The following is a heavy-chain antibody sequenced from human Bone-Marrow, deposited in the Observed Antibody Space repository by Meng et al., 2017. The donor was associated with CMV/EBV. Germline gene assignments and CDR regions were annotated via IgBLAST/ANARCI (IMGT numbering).Heavy chain of an antibody. Sequence: GESLKISCAASGFTVSSNYMSWVRQAPGKGLEWVSVIYSGGSTYYADSVKGRFTISRDNSKNTLYPQMNSLRAEDTAVYYCARELYDSSGIRYDYWGQGTLVTVSS. CDR2: IYSGGST. CDR3: ARELYDSSGIRYDY. CDR1: GFTVSSNY. D-gene: IGHD3-22*01. J-gene: IGHJ4*02. V-gene: IGHV3-66*02.